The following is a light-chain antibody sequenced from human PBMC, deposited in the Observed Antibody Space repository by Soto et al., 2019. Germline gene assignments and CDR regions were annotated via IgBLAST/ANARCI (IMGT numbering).Light chain of an antibody. J-gene: IGKJ1*01. CDR1: QSVSSSY. V-gene: IGKV3-20*01. CDR2: GAS. CDR3: QQYDSSQS. Sequence: EIVLTQSPGTLSLSPGERATHSCRASQSVSSSYLAWYQQKPGQAPRLLIYGASSRATGIPDRFSGSGSGTDFTLTISRLEPEDFAVYYCQQYDSSQSFGQGTKVEIK.